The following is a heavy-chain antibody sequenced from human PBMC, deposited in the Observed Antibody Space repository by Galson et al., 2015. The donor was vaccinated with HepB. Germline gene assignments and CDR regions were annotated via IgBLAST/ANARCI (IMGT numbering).Heavy chain of an antibody. Sequence: SLRLSCAASGYSFSSYAMSWVRQAPGKGLEWVSVITGSGSSTYYADSVEGRFTMSRDNSKNTLYLQMNNLRAEDTAVYYCAKESTASRLFDAFDVWGQGTMVTVSS. CDR1: GYSFSSYA. CDR3: AKESTASRLFDAFDV. D-gene: IGHD2-21*01. CDR2: ITGSGSST. J-gene: IGHJ3*01. V-gene: IGHV3-23*01.